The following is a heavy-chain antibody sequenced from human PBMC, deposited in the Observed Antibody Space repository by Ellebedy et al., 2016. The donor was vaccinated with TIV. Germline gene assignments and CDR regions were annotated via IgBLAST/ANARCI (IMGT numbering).Heavy chain of an antibody. J-gene: IGHJ4*02. V-gene: IGHV3-30*04. D-gene: IGHD2-15*01. CDR3: ARGELLPY. Sequence: GESLKISXAASGFTFSSYAMHWVRQAPGKGLEWVAVISYDGSNKYYADSVKGRFTISRDNSKNTLYLQMNSLRAEDTAVYYCARGELLPYWGQGTLVTVSS. CDR1: GFTFSSYA. CDR2: ISYDGSNK.